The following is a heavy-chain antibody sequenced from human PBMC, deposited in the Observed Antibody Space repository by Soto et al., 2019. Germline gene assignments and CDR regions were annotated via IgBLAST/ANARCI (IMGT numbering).Heavy chain of an antibody. CDR2: ISYDGSNK. CDR3: AKDRVGGFLEWLPDYYYYGMDV. J-gene: IGHJ6*02. D-gene: IGHD3-3*01. Sequence: GGSLRLSCAASGFTFSSYGMHWVRQAPGKGLEWVAVISYDGSNKYYADSVKGRFTISRDNSKNTLYLQMNSLRAEDTAVYYCAKDRVGGFLEWLPDYYYYGMDVWGQG. CDR1: GFTFSSYG. V-gene: IGHV3-30*18.